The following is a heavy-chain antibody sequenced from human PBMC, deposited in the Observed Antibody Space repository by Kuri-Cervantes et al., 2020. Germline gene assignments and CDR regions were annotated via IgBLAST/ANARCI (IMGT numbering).Heavy chain of an antibody. J-gene: IGHJ4*02. CDR3: ARDSKVIAVATEFDY. CDR2: ISGSGGST. Sequence: GESLKISCAASGFTFSSYAMSWVRQAPGKGLEWVSAISGSGGSTYYADSVKGRFTISRDNSKNTLYLQMNSLRAEDTAVYYCARDSKVIAVATEFDYWGQGTLVTVSS. CDR1: GFTFSSYA. V-gene: IGHV3-23*01. D-gene: IGHD6-19*01.